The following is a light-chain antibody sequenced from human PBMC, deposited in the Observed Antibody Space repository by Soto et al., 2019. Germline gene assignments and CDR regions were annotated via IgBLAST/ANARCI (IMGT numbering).Light chain of an antibody. CDR3: QQYKSYST. CDR1: QSLNTR. CDR2: DAS. V-gene: IGKV1-5*01. Sequence: DIELTQSPSTLSASVGDIVTLTCRASQSLNTRLAWYQQRPGKAPKLLIYDASTLESGVPSRFSGGGSGTEFTLTINNLQPDDLATYICQQYKSYSTFGRGTKVDIK. J-gene: IGKJ1*01.